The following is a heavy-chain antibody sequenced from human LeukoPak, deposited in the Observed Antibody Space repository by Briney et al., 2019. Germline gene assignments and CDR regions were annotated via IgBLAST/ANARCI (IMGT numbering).Heavy chain of an antibody. CDR3: ARGRYGDYHRYWYFDL. CDR2: ISAYNGNT. CDR1: GYTFISYG. J-gene: IGHJ2*01. D-gene: IGHD4-17*01. Sequence: ASVKVSCKASGYTFISYGISWVRQAPGQGLEYMGWISAYNGNTNYAQKVQGRVTMTTDTSTSTVYMELSSLRSEDTAVYYCARGRYGDYHRYWYFDLWGRGTLVTVSS. V-gene: IGHV1-18*01.